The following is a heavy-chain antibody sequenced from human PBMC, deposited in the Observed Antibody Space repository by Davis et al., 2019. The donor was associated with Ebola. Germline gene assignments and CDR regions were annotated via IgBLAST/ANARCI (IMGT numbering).Heavy chain of an antibody. CDR2: ISYDGSNK. V-gene: IGHV3-30-3*01. CDR3: AREIPSSSSGMDV. D-gene: IGHD6-6*01. J-gene: IGHJ6*02. CDR1: GFTFSSYA. Sequence: GGSLRLSCAASGFTFSSYAMHWVRQAPGKGLEWVAVISYDGSNKYYADSVKGRFTISRDNSKNTLYLQMNSLRAEDTAVYYCAREIPSSSSGMDVWGQGTTVTVSS.